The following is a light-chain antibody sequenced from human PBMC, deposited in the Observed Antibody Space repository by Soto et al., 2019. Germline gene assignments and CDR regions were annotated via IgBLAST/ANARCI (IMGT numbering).Light chain of an antibody. Sequence: EIVLTQSPRTLSLSPGERATLSCRASQSISSSYLAWYQQKPGQAHRPLIYGASSRATGIPDRFSGSGSGTDFTLIISRLEPEDFAVYYCQQYVSSPWTFGQGTKVDIK. CDR1: QSISSSY. CDR3: QQYVSSPWT. CDR2: GAS. V-gene: IGKV3-20*01. J-gene: IGKJ1*01.